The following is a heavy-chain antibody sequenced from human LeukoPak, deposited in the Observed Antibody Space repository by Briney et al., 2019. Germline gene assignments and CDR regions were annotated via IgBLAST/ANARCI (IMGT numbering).Heavy chain of an antibody. V-gene: IGHV1-69*13. J-gene: IGHJ4*02. CDR3: ARENGYDRDRELTL. D-gene: IGHD5-12*01. Sequence: ASVKVSCKASGGTFSSYTINWVRQAPGQGLEWMGGIIPIFGTANYAQKFQGRVTITADESTSTAYMELSSQRSEDTAVYYCARENGYDRDRELTLWGQGILVTVSS. CDR1: GGTFSSYT. CDR2: IIPIFGTA.